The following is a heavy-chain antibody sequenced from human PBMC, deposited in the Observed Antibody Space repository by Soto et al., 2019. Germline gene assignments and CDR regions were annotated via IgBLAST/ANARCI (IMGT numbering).Heavy chain of an antibody. J-gene: IGHJ5*02. D-gene: IGHD3-10*01. CDR1: GFTLSTFD. V-gene: IGHV3-13*01. Sequence: GGSLRLSCAGSGFTLSTFDIHWVRQAPGKGLEWVSGIGTLSDTFYAASVQGRFTISRQNAKNSVYLQMNSLRAGDTAFYYCARGRSFSYDSTPPPRFDPWGQGTLVTVSS. CDR2: IGTLSDT. CDR3: ARGRSFSYDSTPPPRFDP.